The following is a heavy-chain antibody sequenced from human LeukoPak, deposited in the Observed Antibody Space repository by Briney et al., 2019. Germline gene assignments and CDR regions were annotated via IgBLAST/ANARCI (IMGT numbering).Heavy chain of an antibody. CDR2: ISSSGSTI. Sequence: GGSLRLSCAASGFTFSSYEMNWVRQAPGKGLEWVSYISSSGSTIYYADSVKGRFTISRDNAKNSLYLQMDSLRAEDTAVYYCARDPIYGDYIDYWGQGTLVTVSS. CDR1: GFTFSSYE. V-gene: IGHV3-48*03. J-gene: IGHJ4*02. CDR3: ARDPIYGDYIDY. D-gene: IGHD4-17*01.